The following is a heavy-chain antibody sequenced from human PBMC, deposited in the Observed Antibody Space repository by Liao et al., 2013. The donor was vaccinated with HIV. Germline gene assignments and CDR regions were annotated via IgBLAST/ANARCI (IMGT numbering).Heavy chain of an antibody. J-gene: IGHJ3*02. V-gene: IGHV4-39*07. D-gene: IGHD2/OR15-2a*01. CDR2: IYYSGST. Sequence: QLQLRESGPGLVKPSETLSLTCTVSGGSISSSSYYWGWIRQPPGKGLEWIGSIYYSGSTYYNPSLKSRVTISVDTSKNQFSLKLSYVTAADTAVYYCAGGKRGYAFDIWGQGTMVTVSS. CDR1: GGSISSSSYY. CDR3: AGGKRGYAFDI.